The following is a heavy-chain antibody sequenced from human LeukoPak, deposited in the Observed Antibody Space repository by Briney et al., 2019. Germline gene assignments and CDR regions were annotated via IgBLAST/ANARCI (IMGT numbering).Heavy chain of an antibody. CDR2: IYYSGST. D-gene: IGHD3-22*01. Sequence: SETLSLTCTVSGGSVSSGSYYWSWIRQPPGKGLEWIGYIYYSGSTNYNPSLKSRVTLSVDTSKNQFSLKLSSVTAADTAVYYCARSLYYYDSSGYYDAFDIWGQGTMVTVSS. V-gene: IGHV4-61*01. J-gene: IGHJ3*02. CDR3: ARSLYYYDSSGYYDAFDI. CDR1: GGSVSSGSYY.